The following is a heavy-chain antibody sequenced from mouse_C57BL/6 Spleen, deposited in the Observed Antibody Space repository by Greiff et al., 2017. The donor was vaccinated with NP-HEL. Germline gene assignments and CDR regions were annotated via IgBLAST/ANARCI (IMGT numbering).Heavy chain of an antibody. D-gene: IGHD2-4*01. CDR2: ISYDGSN. CDR1: GYSITSGYY. CDR3: ARGGLRQGAFDY. V-gene: IGHV3-6*01. Sequence: EVKLQESGPGLVKPSQSLSLTCSVTGYSITSGYYWNWIRQFPGNKLEWMGYISYDGSNNYNPSLKNRISITRDTSKNQFFLKLNSVTTEDTATYYCARGGLRQGAFDYWGQGTTLTVSS. J-gene: IGHJ2*01.